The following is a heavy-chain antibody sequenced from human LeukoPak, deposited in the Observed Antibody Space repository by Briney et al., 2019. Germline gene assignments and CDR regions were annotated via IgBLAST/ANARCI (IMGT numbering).Heavy chain of an antibody. V-gene: IGHV1-18*01. Sequence: GASVKVSCKASGYTFTSYGISWVRQAPGQGLEWMGWISAYNGNTNYAQKLQGRVTMTTDTSTSTAYMELRSLRSDDTAVYYCARDHGGPYLPAAIIPDYWGQGTLVTVSS. CDR1: GYTFTSYG. CDR2: ISAYNGNT. D-gene: IGHD2-2*02. CDR3: ARDHGGPYLPAAIIPDY. J-gene: IGHJ4*02.